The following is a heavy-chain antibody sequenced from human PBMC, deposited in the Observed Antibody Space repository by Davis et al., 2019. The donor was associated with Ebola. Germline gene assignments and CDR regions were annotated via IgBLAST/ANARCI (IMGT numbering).Heavy chain of an antibody. Sequence: AASVKVSCKASGGTFTSYYMHWVRRAPGQGLEWMGIINPSGGSTSYAQKFQGRVTITADKSTSTAYMELSSLRSEDTAVYYCARDSDGDYVYYYYGMDVWGQGTTVTVSS. CDR3: ARDSDGDYVYYYYGMDV. CDR1: GGTFTSYY. J-gene: IGHJ6*02. D-gene: IGHD4-17*01. V-gene: IGHV1-46*01. CDR2: INPSGGST.